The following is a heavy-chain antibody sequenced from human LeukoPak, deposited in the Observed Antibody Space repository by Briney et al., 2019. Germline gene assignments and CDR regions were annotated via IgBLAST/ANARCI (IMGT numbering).Heavy chain of an antibody. Sequence: SETLSLTCSVYGDGLSFYYWAWIRQPPGKGLEWIGEINFSGNVNYHPSLKSRITISVDTSKDQFTLNMTSVTAADTAIYYCARGGEYCGSSNCYSDSWGQGTLVTVSS. J-gene: IGHJ4*02. D-gene: IGHD2-2*01. CDR1: GDGLSFYY. CDR3: ARGGEYCGSSNCYSDS. V-gene: IGHV4-34*01. CDR2: INFSGNV.